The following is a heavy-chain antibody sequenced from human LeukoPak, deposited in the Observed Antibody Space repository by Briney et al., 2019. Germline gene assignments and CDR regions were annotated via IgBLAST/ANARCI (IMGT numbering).Heavy chain of an antibody. Sequence: SETLSLTCTVSGGSISSYYWSWIRQPAGKGLEWIGRIYTSGSTNYNPSLKSRVTMSVDTSKNQFSLKLSSVTAADTAVYYCARGVTTVVTFDAFDIWGQGTMVTVSS. CDR1: GGSISSYY. J-gene: IGHJ3*02. D-gene: IGHD4-23*01. CDR2: IYTSGST. V-gene: IGHV4-4*07. CDR3: ARGVTTVVTFDAFDI.